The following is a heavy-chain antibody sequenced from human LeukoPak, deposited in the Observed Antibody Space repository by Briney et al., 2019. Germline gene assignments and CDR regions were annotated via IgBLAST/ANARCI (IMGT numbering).Heavy chain of an antibody. CDR3: AKDQFPSYYYGSGTVDY. J-gene: IGHJ4*02. V-gene: IGHV3-23*01. CDR2: ISGSGGGT. CDR1: GFTFSSYA. Sequence: GGSLRLSCAASGFTFSSYAMSWVRQAPGKGLEWVSAISGSGGGTYYADSVKGRFTISRDNSKNTLYPQMNSLRAEDTAVYYCAKDQFPSYYYGSGTVDYWGQGTLVTVSS. D-gene: IGHD3-10*01.